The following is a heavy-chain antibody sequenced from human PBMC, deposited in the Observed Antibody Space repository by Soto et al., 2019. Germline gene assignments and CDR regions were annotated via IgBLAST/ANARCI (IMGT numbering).Heavy chain of an antibody. Sequence: PSETLSLTCTVSGGSISSGDYYWSWIRQPPGKGLEWIGYIFYSGSTYYNPSLKSRVTISVDTSKNQFSLKLTSVTAADTALYYCARGRFLEWLLSGWFDPWGQGTLVTVSS. J-gene: IGHJ5*02. CDR2: IFYSGST. CDR3: ARGRFLEWLLSGWFDP. CDR1: GGSISSGDYY. D-gene: IGHD3-3*01. V-gene: IGHV4-30-4*01.